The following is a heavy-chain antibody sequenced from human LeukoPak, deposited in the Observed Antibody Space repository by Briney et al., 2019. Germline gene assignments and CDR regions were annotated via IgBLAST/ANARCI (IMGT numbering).Heavy chain of an antibody. V-gene: IGHV4-39*01. CDR2: INYGGGT. CDR3: ARHRRRNNSFDP. Sequence: SETLSLTCTVSGDSIRSDDYYCDWIRQAPGKGLEWIGGINYGGGTYYNPSLKGRVTMSVDSSKTQFYLKLRSVTAADTATYYCARHRRRNNSFDPWGRGILVTVSS. J-gene: IGHJ5*02. CDR1: GDSIRSDDYY.